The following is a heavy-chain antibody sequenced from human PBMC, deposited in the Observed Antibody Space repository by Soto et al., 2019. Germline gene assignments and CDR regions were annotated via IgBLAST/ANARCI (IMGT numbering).Heavy chain of an antibody. D-gene: IGHD3-10*01. Sequence: QVQLVESGGGVVQPGRSLRLSCAASGFTFSSYGMHWVRQAPGKGLEWVAVISYDGSNKYYADSVKGRFTISRDNSKNTLYRQMNSLRAEDTAVYYCAKSQSSPHYYGSGSYTGVDYLGQGTLVTVSS. V-gene: IGHV3-30*18. CDR3: AKSQSSPHYYGSGSYTGVDY. J-gene: IGHJ4*02. CDR1: GFTFSSYG. CDR2: ISYDGSNK.